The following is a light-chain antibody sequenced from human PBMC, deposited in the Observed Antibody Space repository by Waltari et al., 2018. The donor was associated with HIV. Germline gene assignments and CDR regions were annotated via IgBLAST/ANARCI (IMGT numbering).Light chain of an antibody. Sequence: PQPHSASGTPRQRVTISCSGTTSHLPVDPLHWYPPVPGTAPRLLIYRTTQRPSGAPDRFSGSISGTSASLAISGLHYEEDGDYYCALWTDTLTGWVFGGGTKVTVL. CDR3: ALWTDTLTGWV. J-gene: IGLJ3*02. V-gene: IGLV1-44*01. CDR1: TSHLPVDP. CDR2: RTT.